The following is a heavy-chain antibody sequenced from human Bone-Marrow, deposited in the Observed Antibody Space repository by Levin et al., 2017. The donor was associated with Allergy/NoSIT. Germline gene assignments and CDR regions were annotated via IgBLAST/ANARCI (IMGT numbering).Heavy chain of an antibody. J-gene: IGHJ4*02. CDR3: ARDPARGYYDSSGYSGDH. Sequence: GESLKISCAASGFTFRHYTMNWVRQAPGKGLEWVSCITSSGDSTYYADSVKGRFTISRDNATNSLYLQLNRLRDEDTAMYYCARDPARGYYDSSGYSGDHWGQGTLVTVSS. CDR2: ITSSGDST. V-gene: IGHV3-48*02. CDR1: GFTFRHYT. D-gene: IGHD3-22*01.